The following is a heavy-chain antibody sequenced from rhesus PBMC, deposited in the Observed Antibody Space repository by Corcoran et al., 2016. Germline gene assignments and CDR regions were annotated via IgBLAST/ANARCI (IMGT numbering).Heavy chain of an antibody. CDR2: ISGSGGST. V-gene: IGHV4-92*01. CDR1: GGSISDSYR. Sequence: QVQLQESGPGVVKPSETLSLTCAVSGGSISDSYRWSWIRQPPGKGLVWIGRISGSGGSTDYNPSLKSRVTISTDTSKNQFSLKLSSVTAADTAVYYCARMPGWGGFEYFDLWGPGTPITISS. D-gene: IGHD5-42*01. J-gene: IGHJ2*01. CDR3: ARMPGWGGFEYFDL.